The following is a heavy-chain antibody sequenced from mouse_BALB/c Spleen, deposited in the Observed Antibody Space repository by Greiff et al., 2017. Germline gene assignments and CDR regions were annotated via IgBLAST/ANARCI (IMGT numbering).Heavy chain of an antibody. J-gene: IGHJ1*01. CDR1: GYTFTSYW. CDR3: ARFTTVVDWYFDV. CDR2: INPSTGYT. V-gene: IGHV1-7*01. D-gene: IGHD1-1*01. Sequence: VKLQQSGAELAKPGASVKMSCKASGYTFTSYWMHWVKQRPGQGLEWIGYINPSTGYTEYNQKFKDKATLTADKSSSTAYMQLSSLTSEDSAVYYCARFTTVVDWYFDVWGAGTTVTVSS.